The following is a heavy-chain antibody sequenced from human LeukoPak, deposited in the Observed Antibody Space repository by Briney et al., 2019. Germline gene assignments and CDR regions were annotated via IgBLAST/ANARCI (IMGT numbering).Heavy chain of an antibody. V-gene: IGHV4-59*01. CDR1: GGSISSYY. CDR2: IYYSGST. CDR3: AREGVEYGPAAILVGAHAFDI. Sequence: SETLSLTCTVSGGSISSYYWSWIRQPPGKGLEWIGYIYYSGSTNYNPSLKSRVTISVDTSRNQFSLKLSSVTAADTAVYYCAREGVEYGPAAILVGAHAFDIWGQGTVVTVSS. D-gene: IGHD2-2*02. J-gene: IGHJ3*02.